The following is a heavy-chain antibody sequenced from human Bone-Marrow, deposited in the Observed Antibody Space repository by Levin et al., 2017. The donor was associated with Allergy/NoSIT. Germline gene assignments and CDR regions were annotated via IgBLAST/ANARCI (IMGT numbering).Heavy chain of an antibody. CDR1: GGSISSSSYY. Sequence: SETLSLTCTVSGGSISSSSYYWGWIRQPPGKGLEWIGSIYYSGSTYYNPSLKSRVTISVDTSKNQFSLKLSSVTAADTAVYYCARHNGYFRSENFDYWGQGTLVTVSS. J-gene: IGHJ4*02. CDR2: IYYSGST. CDR3: ARHNGYFRSENFDY. V-gene: IGHV4-39*01. D-gene: IGHD5-24*01.